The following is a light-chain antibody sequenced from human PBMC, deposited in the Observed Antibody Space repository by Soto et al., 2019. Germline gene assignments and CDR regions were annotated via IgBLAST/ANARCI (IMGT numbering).Light chain of an antibody. CDR3: TSYTSSSVV. CDR1: NSDVGAYNY. CDR2: EVS. V-gene: IGLV2-14*01. J-gene: IGLJ2*01. Sequence: QSALTQAASVSGSPGQSITISCTGTNSDVGAYNYVSWYQQHPGKAPKLMIYEVSNRPSGVSNRFSGSKSGNTASLTISGLQAEDEADYYCTSYTSSSVVFGGGTQLTVL.